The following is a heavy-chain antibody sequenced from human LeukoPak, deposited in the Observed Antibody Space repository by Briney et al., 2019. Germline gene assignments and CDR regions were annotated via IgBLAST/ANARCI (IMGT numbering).Heavy chain of an antibody. D-gene: IGHD5-18*01. Sequence: SVTVSCKASGGTFSSYAISWVRQAPGQGLEWMGRIIPILGIANYAQKFQGRVTITADKSTSTAYMELSSLRSEDTAVYYCASSMHSYENYWGQGTLVTVSS. CDR2: IIPILGIA. V-gene: IGHV1-69*04. CDR1: GGTFSSYA. J-gene: IGHJ4*02. CDR3: ASSMHSYENY.